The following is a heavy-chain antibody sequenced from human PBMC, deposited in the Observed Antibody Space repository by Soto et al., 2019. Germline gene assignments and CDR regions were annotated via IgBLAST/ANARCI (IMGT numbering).Heavy chain of an antibody. CDR3: ARISSPAYYDSSP. CDR1: GGTFSSYA. D-gene: IGHD3-22*01. CDR2: IIPIFGTA. J-gene: IGHJ5*02. Sequence: QVQLGQSGAEETKPGSSVKVSCKASGGTFSSYAISWVRQAPGQGLEWMGGIIPIFGTANYAQKFQVRVTITADESPITAYMELSSLRSEDTAVYYWARISSPAYYDSSPWGQGTLVTVSS. V-gene: IGHV1-69*12.